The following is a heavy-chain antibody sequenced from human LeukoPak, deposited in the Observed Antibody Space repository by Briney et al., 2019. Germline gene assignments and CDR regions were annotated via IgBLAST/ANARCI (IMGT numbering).Heavy chain of an antibody. CDR3: TRDRRYAGT. CDR2: IRSTASGGTT. J-gene: IGHJ4*02. CDR1: GFTFGDYA. D-gene: IGHD1-7*01. V-gene: IGHV3-49*04. Sequence: GGSLRLSCTASGFTFGDYAMSWVRQAPGKGLEWIGFIRSTASGGTTEYAASVKGRFTISRDDSKNIAYLQMNSLETEDTAVYYCTRDRRYAGTWDQGTLVTVSS.